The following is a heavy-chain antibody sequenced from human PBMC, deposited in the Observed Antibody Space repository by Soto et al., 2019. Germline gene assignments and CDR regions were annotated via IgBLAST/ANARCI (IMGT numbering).Heavy chain of an antibody. CDR2: ISGSGGST. CDR1: GFTFSSYA. J-gene: IGHJ5*02. V-gene: IGHV3-23*01. Sequence: EVQLLESGGGLVQPGGSLRLSCAASGFTFSSYAMSWVRQAPGKGLEGVSAISGSGGSTYYADSVKGRFTISRDNSKNTLYLQMNSLRAEDTAVYYCSKDPFRGYSSSFRWFDPWGQGTLVTVSS. D-gene: IGHD6-13*01. CDR3: SKDPFRGYSSSFRWFDP.